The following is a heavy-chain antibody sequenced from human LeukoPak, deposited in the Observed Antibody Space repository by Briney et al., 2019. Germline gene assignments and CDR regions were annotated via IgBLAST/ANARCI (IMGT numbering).Heavy chain of an antibody. CDR2: IYYSGST. CDR3: ARHDYGDYETDYFDY. Sequence: SETLSRTCTVSGGSISSYYWSWIRQPPGKGLEWIGYIYYSGSTNYNPSLKSRVTISVDTSKNQFSLKLSSVTAADTAVYYCARHDYGDYETDYFDYWGQGTLVTVSS. J-gene: IGHJ4*02. CDR1: GGSISSYY. D-gene: IGHD4-17*01. V-gene: IGHV4-59*08.